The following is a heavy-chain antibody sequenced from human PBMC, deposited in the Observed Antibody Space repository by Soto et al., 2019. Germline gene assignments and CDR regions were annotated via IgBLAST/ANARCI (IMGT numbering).Heavy chain of an antibody. J-gene: IGHJ4*02. CDR1: GFTFSDHW. D-gene: IGHD6-19*01. CDR2: INSDGSTT. Sequence: EVQLVESGGGVVQPGGSLRLSCAASGFTFSDHWMHWVRQVPGKGLVWVARINSDGSTTTYADSVKGRFTISRANARNTLYLQMDSLRVGDTALYYCARGYSSGPDYWGQGTLVTVSS. V-gene: IGHV3-74*01. CDR3: ARGYSSGPDY.